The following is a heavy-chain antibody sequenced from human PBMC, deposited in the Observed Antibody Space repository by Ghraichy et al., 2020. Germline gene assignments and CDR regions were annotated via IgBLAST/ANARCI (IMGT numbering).Heavy chain of an antibody. Sequence: KVSCKASGGTFSSYAISWVRQAPGQGLEWMGGIIPIFGTANYAQKFQGRVTITADESTSTAYMELSSLRSEDTAVYYCARGWSGYPYWYFDLWGRGTLVTVSS. J-gene: IGHJ2*01. CDR3: ARGWSGYPYWYFDL. CDR2: IIPIFGTA. CDR1: GGTFSSYA. D-gene: IGHD3-3*01. V-gene: IGHV1-69*01.